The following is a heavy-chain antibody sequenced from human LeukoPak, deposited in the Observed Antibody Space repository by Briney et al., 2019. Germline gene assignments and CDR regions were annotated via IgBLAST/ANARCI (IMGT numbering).Heavy chain of an antibody. J-gene: IGHJ4*02. Sequence: GGSLRLSCVVSGFTFSGYNMNWVRQAPGKGLDGIAYISSTSVIYYADSVKGRFTISRDNAKNSLFLQMNSLRVDDTAVYYCAREGDGSNSGFAYWGQGTLVTVSS. CDR3: AREGDGSNSGFAY. D-gene: IGHD4-23*01. CDR1: GFTFSGYN. V-gene: IGHV3-48*01. CDR2: ISSTSVI.